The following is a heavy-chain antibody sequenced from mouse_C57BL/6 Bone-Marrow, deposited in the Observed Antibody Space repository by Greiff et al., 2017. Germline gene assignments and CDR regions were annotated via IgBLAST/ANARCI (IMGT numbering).Heavy chain of an antibody. CDR1: GFTFSNYW. Sequence: EVQRVESGGGLVQPGGSMKLSCVASGFTFSNYWMNWVRQSPEKGLEWVAQIRLKSDNYATHYAESVKGRFTISRDDSKSSVYLQMNNLRAEDTGIYYCTGGLTGDYYFDYWGQGTTLTVSS. CDR3: TGGLTGDYYFDY. CDR2: IRLKSDNYAT. D-gene: IGHD4-1*01. V-gene: IGHV6-3*01. J-gene: IGHJ2*01.